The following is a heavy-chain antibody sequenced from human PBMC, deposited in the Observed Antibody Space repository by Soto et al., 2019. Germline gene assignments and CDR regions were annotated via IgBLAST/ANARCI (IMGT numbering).Heavy chain of an antibody. CDR3: ARDGARYCSSTSCYRLDY. CDR2: IWYDGSNK. J-gene: IGHJ4*02. Sequence: QVQLVEFGGGVVQPGRSLRLSCAASGFTFSSYGMHWVRQAPGKGLEWVAVIWYDGSNKYYADSVKGRFTISRDNSKNTLDLQMTSLRAEDTAVYYCARDGARYCSSTSCYRLDYWGQGTLVTVSS. D-gene: IGHD2-2*02. CDR1: GFTFSSYG. V-gene: IGHV3-33*01.